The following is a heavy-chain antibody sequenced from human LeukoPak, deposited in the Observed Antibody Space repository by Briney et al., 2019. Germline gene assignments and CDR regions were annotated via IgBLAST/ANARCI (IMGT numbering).Heavy chain of an antibody. CDR2: IIPIFGTA. Sequence: GSSVKVSCKASGGTFSSYAISWVRQAPGQGLEWMGGIIPIFGTANYAQKFQGRVTITTDESTSTAYMELSSLRSEDTAVYYCARVGYCTNGVCYEYFQHWGQGTLVTVSS. J-gene: IGHJ1*01. D-gene: IGHD2-8*01. V-gene: IGHV1-69*05. CDR3: ARVGYCTNGVCYEYFQH. CDR1: GGTFSSYA.